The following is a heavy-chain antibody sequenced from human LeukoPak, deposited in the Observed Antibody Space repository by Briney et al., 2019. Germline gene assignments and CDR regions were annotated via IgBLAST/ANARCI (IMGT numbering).Heavy chain of an antibody. D-gene: IGHD7-27*01. J-gene: IGHJ5*02. Sequence: TGGSLRLSCAASGFTFSTYWMRWVRQAPGKGLEWVANIKQDGSEKYYVDSVKGRFTISRDNAKNSLYLQMSSLRADDTAVYYCARDFSLSGRNWETLPWGQGTLVTVSS. V-gene: IGHV3-7*01. CDR1: GFTFSTYW. CDR3: ARDFSLSGRNWETLP. CDR2: IKQDGSEK.